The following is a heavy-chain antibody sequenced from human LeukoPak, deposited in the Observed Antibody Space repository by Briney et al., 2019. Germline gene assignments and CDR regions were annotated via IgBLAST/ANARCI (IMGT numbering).Heavy chain of an antibody. CDR2: IYYSGST. CDR3: ARYLGYCSGGSCYRYFDY. V-gene: IGHV4-39*07. Sequence: SETLSLTCPVSGGSISSSSYYWGWIRQPPGRGLEWIGSIYYSGSTYYNPSLKSRVTISVDTSKNQFSLKLSSVTAADTAVYYCARYLGYCSGGSCYRYFDYWGQGTLVTVSS. CDR1: GGSISSSSYY. J-gene: IGHJ4*02. D-gene: IGHD2-15*01.